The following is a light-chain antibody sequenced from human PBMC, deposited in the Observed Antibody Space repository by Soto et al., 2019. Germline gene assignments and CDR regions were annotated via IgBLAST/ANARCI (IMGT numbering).Light chain of an antibody. CDR3: QQYNSYS. Sequence: EIVLTQSPGTLSLSPGERATLSCRASQSVSSNYLAWYQQTPGQAPRLLIYGASTRATGIPARFSGSGSETEFTLTISSLQPDDFATYYCQQYNSYSFGQGTKVDIK. CDR1: QSVSSNY. J-gene: IGKJ1*01. V-gene: IGKV3-20*01. CDR2: GAS.